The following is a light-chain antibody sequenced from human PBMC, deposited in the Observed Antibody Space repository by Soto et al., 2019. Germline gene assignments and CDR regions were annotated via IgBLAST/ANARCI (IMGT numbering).Light chain of an antibody. CDR1: LSVSTSY. V-gene: IGKV3-20*01. Sequence: EIVLTQSPGTLSLSPGERATLSCRASLSVSTSYLAWYQQKPGQPPRLLIYDASSRATGIPDRFSGSGSGTDFTLTISRLEPEDFAVYYCQQYGNSPITFGQGTRLEIK. CDR3: QQYGNSPIT. J-gene: IGKJ5*01. CDR2: DAS.